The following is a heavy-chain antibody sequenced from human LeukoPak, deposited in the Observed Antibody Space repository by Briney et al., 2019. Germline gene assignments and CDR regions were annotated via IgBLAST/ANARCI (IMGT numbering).Heavy chain of an antibody. CDR3: ARSQMYYYDSSGSFDY. Sequence: GGSLRLSCAASGFTFSSYAMSWVRQAPGKGLEWVSAISGSGGSTYYADSAKGRFTISRDNSKNTLYLQMNSLRAEDTAVYYCARSQMYYYDSSGSFDYWGQGTLVTVSS. CDR1: GFTFSSYA. J-gene: IGHJ4*02. V-gene: IGHV3-23*01. CDR2: ISGSGGST. D-gene: IGHD3-22*01.